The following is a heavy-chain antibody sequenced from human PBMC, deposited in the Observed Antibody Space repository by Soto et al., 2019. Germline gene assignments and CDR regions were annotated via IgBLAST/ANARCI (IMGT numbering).Heavy chain of an antibody. V-gene: IGHV1-8*01. Sequence: QVQLVQSGAEVKKPGASVKVSCKASGYTFTSYDINWVRQATGQGLEWMGRMNANSGNTGCAQKFQGRVTKTRNTSKSTAYMELSSLRSEDKAVYYCARGLGSYTMVRGVTKYYYYYYMDVWGKGTTVTVSS. CDR3: ARGLGSYTMVRGVTKYYYYYYMDV. D-gene: IGHD3-10*01. CDR1: GYTFTSYD. CDR2: MNANSGNT. J-gene: IGHJ6*03.